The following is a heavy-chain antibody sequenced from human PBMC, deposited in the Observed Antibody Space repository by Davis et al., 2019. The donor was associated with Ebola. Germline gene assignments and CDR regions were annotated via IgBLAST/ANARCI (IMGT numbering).Heavy chain of an antibody. J-gene: IGHJ5*02. V-gene: IGHV4-39*01. Sequence: SETLSLSCTVSGFSIISSTSYWVRIRQPPRMGLVWIGSIYYSVITYYNPSLKSRVTISVDTSKNQYSLKLRSVTAADTAVYYCARQGWSGYSLRHWLDPWGRGTLVTVSS. CDR3: ARQGWSGYSLRHWLDP. CDR2: IYYSVIT. CDR1: GFSIISSTSY. D-gene: IGHD3-3*01.